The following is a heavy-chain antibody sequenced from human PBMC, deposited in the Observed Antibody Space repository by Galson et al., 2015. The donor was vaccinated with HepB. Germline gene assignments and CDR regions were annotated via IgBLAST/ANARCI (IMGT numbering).Heavy chain of an antibody. D-gene: IGHD1-26*01. CDR1: GFTSSNYG. Sequence: SLRLSCAASGFTSSNYGMHWVRQAPGKGLEWVAVISYDGGNKYYGDSVKGRFTISRDNSQNTLHLQMNSLTAEDSAVYYCAKEWMRSGSYIQSFYHYGMPVWGHGTTVTVSS. CDR2: ISYDGGNK. J-gene: IGHJ6*02. V-gene: IGHV3-30*18. CDR3: AKEWMRSGSYIQSFYHYGMPV.